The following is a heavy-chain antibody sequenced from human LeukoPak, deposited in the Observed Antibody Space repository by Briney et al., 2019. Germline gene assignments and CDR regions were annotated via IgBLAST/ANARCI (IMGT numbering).Heavy chain of an antibody. Sequence: PSETLSLTCTVSGGSISSSSYYWGWIRQPPGKGLEWIGSIYYSGSTYYNPSLKSRVTISVDTSKNQFSLKLSSVTAADTAVYYCAREYSSSCAFDTWGQGTMVTVSS. J-gene: IGHJ3*02. D-gene: IGHD6-6*01. CDR2: IYYSGST. V-gene: IGHV4-39*07. CDR1: GGSISSSSYY. CDR3: AREYSSSCAFDT.